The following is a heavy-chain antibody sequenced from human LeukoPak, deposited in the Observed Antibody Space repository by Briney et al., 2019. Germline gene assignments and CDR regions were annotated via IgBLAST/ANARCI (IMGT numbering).Heavy chain of an antibody. CDR1: GGSISSYY. Sequence: SETLSLTCTVSGGSISSYYWSWIRQPAGKGLEWIGRIYTSGSTNYNPSLKSRVTISVDTSKNQFSLKLSSVTAADAAVYYCARGGPHYLARLDPFDFWGQGTLVTVSS. D-gene: IGHD6-25*01. J-gene: IGHJ4*02. CDR2: IYTSGST. CDR3: ARGGPHYLARLDPFDF. V-gene: IGHV4-4*07.